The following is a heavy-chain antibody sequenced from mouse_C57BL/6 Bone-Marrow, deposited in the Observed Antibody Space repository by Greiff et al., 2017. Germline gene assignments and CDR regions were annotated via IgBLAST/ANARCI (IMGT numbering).Heavy chain of an antibody. D-gene: IGHD1-1*01. J-gene: IGHJ3*01. CDR1: GYTFTSYW. CDR2: INPSNGGT. V-gene: IGHV1-53*01. Sequence: QVQLQQPGTELVKPGASVKLSCKASGYTFTSYWMHWVKQRPGQGLEWIGYINPSNGGTNYNEKFQSKATMTVDKSSSTAYMQLSSLTSEDSAVXYCARPLLYYGSSYWFAYWGQGTLVTVSA. CDR3: ARPLLYYGSSYWFAY.